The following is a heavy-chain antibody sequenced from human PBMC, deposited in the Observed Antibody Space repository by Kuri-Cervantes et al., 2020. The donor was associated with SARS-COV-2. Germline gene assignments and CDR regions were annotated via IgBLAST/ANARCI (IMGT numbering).Heavy chain of an antibody. CDR1: GYIFSDYY. J-gene: IGHJ4*02. V-gene: IGHV1-2*02. D-gene: IGHD5-18*01. Sequence: ASVKVSCKASGYIFSDYYFHWVRQAPGQGPEWMGWINPSDGINPAQKFQDRVTMTRDTTTTNIHMELSSPTPDDTAVFYCARDRRTGGYSSGFDLWGQGTLVTVSS. CDR2: INPSDGI. CDR3: ARDRRTGGYSSGFDL.